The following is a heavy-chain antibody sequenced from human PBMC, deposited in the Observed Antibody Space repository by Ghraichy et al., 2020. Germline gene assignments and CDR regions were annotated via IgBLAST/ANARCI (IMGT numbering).Heavy chain of an antibody. CDR2: INHSGST. CDR1: GGSFSGYY. J-gene: IGHJ4*02. V-gene: IGHV4-34*01. D-gene: IGHD3-22*01. Sequence: SETLSLTCAVYGGSFSGYYWSWIRQPPGKGLEWIGEINHSGSTNYNPSLKSRVTISVDTSKNQFSLKLSSVTAADTAVYYCARGHYYDSSGYPPGYYFDYWGQGTLVTVSS. CDR3: ARGHYYDSSGYPPGYYFDY.